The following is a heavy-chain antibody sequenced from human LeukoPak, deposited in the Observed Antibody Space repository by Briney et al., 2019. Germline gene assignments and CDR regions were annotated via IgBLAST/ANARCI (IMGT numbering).Heavy chain of an antibody. CDR3: ARDPLGITGSGMDV. Sequence: GGSLRLSCAASGFRFSSYWMHWVRQAPGKGLEWVANIKEDGSDKYYVDSVKGRFTISRDNAKNSLDLQMNSLRAEDTAVYYCARDPLGITGSGMDVWGQGTTVTVSS. D-gene: IGHD1-14*01. CDR2: IKEDGSDK. CDR1: GFRFSSYW. V-gene: IGHV3-7*01. J-gene: IGHJ6*02.